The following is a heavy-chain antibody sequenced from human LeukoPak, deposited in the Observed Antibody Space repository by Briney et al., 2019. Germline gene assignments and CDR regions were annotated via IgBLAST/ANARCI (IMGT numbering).Heavy chain of an antibody. V-gene: IGHV3-23*01. CDR2: ISGSGGST. CDR1: GFTFSGYA. J-gene: IGHJ4*02. CDR3: QASRSITGTTDFDY. D-gene: IGHD1-7*01. Sequence: GGSLRLSCAASGFTFSGYAMSWVRQAPGKGLEWVSAISGSGGSTYYADSVKGRFTISRDNSKNTLYLQMNSLRAEDTAVYYCQASRSITGTTDFDYWGQGTLVTVSS.